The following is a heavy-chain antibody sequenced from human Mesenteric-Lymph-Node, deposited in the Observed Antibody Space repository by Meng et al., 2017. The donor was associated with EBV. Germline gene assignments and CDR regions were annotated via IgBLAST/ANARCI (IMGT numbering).Heavy chain of an antibody. Sequence: QVQLVQSGAEVKKPGASVNVSWVRQAPGQRLEWMGWINGGDGNTKYSENFQGRVTIDRDKSANTAYLELISLRSEDAAVYYCARVSEQQLPMGEYFQHWGQGTLVTISS. D-gene: IGHD6-13*01. CDR2: INGGDGNT. CDR3: ARVSEQQLPMGEYFQH. J-gene: IGHJ1*01. V-gene: IGHV1-3*01.